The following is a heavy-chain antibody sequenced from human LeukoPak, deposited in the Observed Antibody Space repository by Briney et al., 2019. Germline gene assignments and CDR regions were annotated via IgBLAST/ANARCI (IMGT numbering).Heavy chain of an antibody. V-gene: IGHV5-51*01. Sequence: GESLKISCKGSGYSFSTYWIGWVRQMPGQGLEWMGMMYPGDSDIRYSPSFDGQVNISADKSISTAYLQWSSLKASDTAIYYCARRDYTYRGYYFDYWGQGTLVTVSS. CDR3: ARRDYTYRGYYFDY. D-gene: IGHD4-11*01. J-gene: IGHJ4*02. CDR2: MYPGDSDI. CDR1: GYSFSTYW.